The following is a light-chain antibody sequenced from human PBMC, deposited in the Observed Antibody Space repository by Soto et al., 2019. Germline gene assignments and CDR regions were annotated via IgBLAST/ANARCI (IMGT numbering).Light chain of an antibody. J-gene: IGKJ1*01. CDR1: QSFSSSY. Sequence: EIVLTQSPGTLSLSPGERATLSCRASQSFSSSYLAWYQQKPGQAPSLLFYGASSRATGIPHTITGSASATDVNLAISRREPDDFVVFYCRHYGYSPTWTFGQGTKVEI. CDR3: RHYGYSPTWT. V-gene: IGKV3-20*01. CDR2: GAS.